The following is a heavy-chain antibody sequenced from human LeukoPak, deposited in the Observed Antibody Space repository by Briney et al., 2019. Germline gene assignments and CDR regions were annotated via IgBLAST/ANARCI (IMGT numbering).Heavy chain of an antibody. CDR3: TSRYSSSWSQFDY. CDR2: IRSKANSYAT. Sequence: GGSLRLSCAASGFTFSSHAMNWVRQASGKGLEWVGRIRSKANSYATAYAASVKGRFTISRDDSKNTAYLQMNSLKTEDTAVYYCTSRYSSSWSQFDYWGQGTLVTVSS. D-gene: IGHD6-13*01. V-gene: IGHV3-73*01. J-gene: IGHJ4*02. CDR1: GFTFSSHA.